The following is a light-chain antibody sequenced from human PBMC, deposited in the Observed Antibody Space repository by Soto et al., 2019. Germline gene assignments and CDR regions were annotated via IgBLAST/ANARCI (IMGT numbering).Light chain of an antibody. CDR3: QHYDNWPIA. Sequence: IVLTQSPGTLSSSPGERATLYCKASQRISSNLAWYQQKPGQPPRLLIYGASTRATGIPARFSGSGSGTESTLTISGLQSEDFALYYCQHYDNWPIAFGQGTKVDIK. CDR2: GAS. V-gene: IGKV3-15*01. J-gene: IGKJ1*01. CDR1: QRISSN.